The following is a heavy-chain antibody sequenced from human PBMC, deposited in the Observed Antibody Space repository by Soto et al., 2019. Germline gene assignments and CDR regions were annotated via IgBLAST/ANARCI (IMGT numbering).Heavy chain of an antibody. J-gene: IGHJ3*02. CDR2: INRDGSKK. D-gene: IGHD6-13*01. Sequence: EVQLEESGGDLVQPGGSLRLSCAASGFTLSAYWMTWVRQAPGKGLEWVANINRDGSKKSYLDSVRGRFTISRDNVGNSLYLQMDSLRADDTVLYYCARDVSPGSSSLYLDAFEIWGQGTMVTVSS. CDR3: ARDVSPGSSSLYLDAFEI. V-gene: IGHV3-7*05. CDR1: GFTLSAYW.